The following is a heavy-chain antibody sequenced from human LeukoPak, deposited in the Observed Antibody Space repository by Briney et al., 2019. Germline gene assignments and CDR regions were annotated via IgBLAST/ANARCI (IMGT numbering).Heavy chain of an antibody. CDR3: TTQGHHYDSSGYNFVDY. CDR2: IKSKPDGGTT. CDR1: GFTFSNAW. V-gene: IGHV3-15*05. D-gene: IGHD3-22*01. Sequence: GGSLRLSCAASGFTFSNAWMSWVRQAPGKGLEWVGRIKSKPDGGTTDYAAPVTGRFTISRDDSKNTVYLQMNSLKTKDTAVYHCTTQGHHYDSSGYNFVDYWGQGTLVTVSS. J-gene: IGHJ4*02.